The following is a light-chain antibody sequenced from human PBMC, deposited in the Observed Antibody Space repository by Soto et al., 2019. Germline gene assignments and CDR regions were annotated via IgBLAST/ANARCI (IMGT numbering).Light chain of an antibody. J-gene: IGKJ2*01. CDR1: QSLVYSDGNTY. V-gene: IGKV2-30*01. Sequence: EVVLTQSPPSLPVTLGQPASMSCGSSQSLVYSDGNTYFHWFHQRPGQSPRRLIYKVSNRDSGVPDRFSGSGSGTDFTLKISGVEAEAVGIYYCMQGSHWPYTFGQGTKLEI. CDR3: MQGSHWPYT. CDR2: KVS.